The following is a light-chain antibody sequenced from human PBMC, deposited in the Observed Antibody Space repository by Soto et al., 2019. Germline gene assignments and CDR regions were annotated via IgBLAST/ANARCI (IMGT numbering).Light chain of an antibody. J-gene: IGKJ2*01. V-gene: IGKV3-15*01. Sequence: EIVMTQSPATLSVSPGERATLSCRASQSISSNLAWYQQKPGQAPRLLIYGASPRATGLPARFSGSGSGTEFTLTISSLQSEDFAVYYCQQYNNWPYTFGQRTKLEI. CDR1: QSISSN. CDR3: QQYNNWPYT. CDR2: GAS.